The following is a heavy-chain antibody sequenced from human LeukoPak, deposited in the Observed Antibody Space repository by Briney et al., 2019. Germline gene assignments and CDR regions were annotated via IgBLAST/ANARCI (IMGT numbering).Heavy chain of an antibody. J-gene: IGHJ3*02. CDR2: ISGSGGST. D-gene: IGHD2-2*01. Sequence: SCKASGYTFTSYAMSWVRQAPGKGLEWVSAISGSGGSTYYADSVKGRFTISRDNSKNTLYLQMNSLRAEDTAVYYCAKDGASPVPAAHQAPGSDAFDIWGQGTMVTVSS. CDR1: GYTFTSYA. CDR3: AKDGASPVPAAHQAPGSDAFDI. V-gene: IGHV3-23*01.